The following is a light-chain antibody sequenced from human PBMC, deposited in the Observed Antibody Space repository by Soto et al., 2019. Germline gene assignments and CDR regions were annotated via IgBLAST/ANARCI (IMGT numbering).Light chain of an antibody. J-gene: IGKJ1*01. CDR3: QQRSTWPVT. Sequence: EIVLTQSPGTLSLSPGERATLSCRASQSVRTYLGWYQQKPGQAPRLLIYDASTRATGISARFSGSGSGTDFTLTISSLEPEDFAVYYCQQRSTWPVTFGQGTKVEIK. CDR2: DAS. CDR1: QSVRTY. V-gene: IGKV3-11*01.